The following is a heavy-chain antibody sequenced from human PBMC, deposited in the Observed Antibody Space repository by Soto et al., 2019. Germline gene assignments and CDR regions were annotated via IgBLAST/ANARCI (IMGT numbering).Heavy chain of an antibody. CDR2: IYHSGST. Sequence: SXTLSLTCAVSGGSISSGGYSWSWIRQPPGKGLEWIGYIYHSGSTYYNPSLKSRVTISVDTSKNQFSLKLTSVTAADTAVYYCARDKITGLFDYWGQGTLVTVSS. CDR3: ARDKITGLFDY. J-gene: IGHJ4*02. V-gene: IGHV4-30-2*01. D-gene: IGHD2-8*02. CDR1: GGSISSGGYS.